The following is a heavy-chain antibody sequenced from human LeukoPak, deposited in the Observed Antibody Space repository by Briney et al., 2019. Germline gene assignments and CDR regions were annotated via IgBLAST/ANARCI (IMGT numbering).Heavy chain of an antibody. CDR1: GGSTSDYY. CDR3: ARGGTLFTYFDS. D-gene: IGHD3-10*02. Sequence: PSETLSLTCSVSGGSTSDYYWNWIRQPAGQGLEWLGRIYYTGNTAYNHSLESRLTMSLDKAKNQFSLQVTSVNAADTAVYYCARGGTLFTYFDSWGQGTLVTVSS. V-gene: IGHV4-4*07. J-gene: IGHJ4*02. CDR2: IYYTGNT.